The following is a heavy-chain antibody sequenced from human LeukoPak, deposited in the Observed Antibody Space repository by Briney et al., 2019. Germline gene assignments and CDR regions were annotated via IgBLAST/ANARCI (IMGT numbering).Heavy chain of an antibody. V-gene: IGHV3-21*01. Sequence: PGGYLRLSCAASEFSLSSYTMNWVRQVPGKGLEWVASISPSSHFIHYTDSLKGRFTISRDNAKNTVYVHMNSLRDEDTAVYYCARGGRYAYFLDYWGQGTLVTVSS. CDR2: ISPSSHFI. CDR1: EFSLSSYT. D-gene: IGHD3-16*01. J-gene: IGHJ4*02. CDR3: ARGGRYAYFLDY.